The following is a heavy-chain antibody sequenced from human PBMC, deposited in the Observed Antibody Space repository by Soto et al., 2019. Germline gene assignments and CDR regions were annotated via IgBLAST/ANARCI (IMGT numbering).Heavy chain of an antibody. V-gene: IGHV1-46*01. CDR2: INPSGGST. D-gene: IGHD6-19*01. Sequence: QVQLVQSGAEVKKPGASVKVSCKASGYTFTSYYMHWVRQAPGQGLEWMGIINPSGGSTSYAQKSGGGATMTRDTPTSTVNRGLSSVRAENTAGYYWARGPYIAVAGRPSHHWGQGPLVPVPS. CDR1: GYTFTSYY. J-gene: IGHJ1*01. CDR3: ARGPYIAVAGRPSHH.